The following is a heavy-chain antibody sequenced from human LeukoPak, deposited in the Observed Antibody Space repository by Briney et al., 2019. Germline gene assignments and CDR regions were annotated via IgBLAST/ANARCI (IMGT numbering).Heavy chain of an antibody. CDR3: ARERRGYTTSWYNAFDI. CDR2: IKQDGSEK. V-gene: IGHV3-7*01. CDR1: GFSFSTSA. D-gene: IGHD6-13*01. J-gene: IGHJ3*02. Sequence: GGSLRLSCAASGFSFSTSAMTWVRQAPGKGLEWVANIKQDGSEKNYLDSVKGRFTISRDNAKNSLYLQMNNLRAEDTAVYYCARERRGYTTSWYNAFDIWGQGTMVTVSS.